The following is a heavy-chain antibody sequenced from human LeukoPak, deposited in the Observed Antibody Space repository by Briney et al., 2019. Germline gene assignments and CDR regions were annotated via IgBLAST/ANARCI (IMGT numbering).Heavy chain of an antibody. CDR3: ATAKYRSGWYGA. V-gene: IGHV1-24*01. CDR1: GYTLTELS. D-gene: IGHD6-19*01. J-gene: IGHJ3*01. CDR2: FDPEDGET. Sequence: ASVKVSCKVSGYTLTELSMHWVRQAPGKGLEWMGGFDPEDGETIYAQKFQGRVTMTEDTSTDTAYMELSSLRSEDTAVYYCATAKYRSGWYGAWGQGTMVTVSS.